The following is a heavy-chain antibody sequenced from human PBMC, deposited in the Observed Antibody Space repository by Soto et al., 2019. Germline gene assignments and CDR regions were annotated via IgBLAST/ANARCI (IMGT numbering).Heavy chain of an antibody. V-gene: IGHV4-59*01. Sequence: PSETLSLTCTVSGGSISSYYWSWIRQPPGKGLEWIGYIYYSGSTNYNPSLKSRVTISVDTSKNQFSLKLSSVTAADTAVYYCARERTRLWSLTGYFDLWGRGTLVTVSS. CDR2: IYYSGST. CDR3: ARERTRLWSLTGYFDL. D-gene: IGHD5-18*01. J-gene: IGHJ2*01. CDR1: GGSISSYY.